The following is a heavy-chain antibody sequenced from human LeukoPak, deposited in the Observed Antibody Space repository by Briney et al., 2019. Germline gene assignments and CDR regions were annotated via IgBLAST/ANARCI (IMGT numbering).Heavy chain of an antibody. CDR1: GFTFSRYW. J-gene: IGHJ4*02. Sequence: PGGSGTLFCAVSGFTFSRYWMTWVRQAPGKGLEWVAIIKQDGSEKYYVDSVKGRFTISRDNAKNSLYLQMNSLRAEDTAVYYCARVHSSGWYDYWGQGALASASS. CDR2: IKQDGSEK. V-gene: IGHV3-7*05. D-gene: IGHD6-19*01. CDR3: ARVHSSGWYDY.